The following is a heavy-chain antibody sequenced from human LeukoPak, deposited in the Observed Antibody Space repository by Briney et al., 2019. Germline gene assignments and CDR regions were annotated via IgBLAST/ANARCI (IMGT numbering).Heavy chain of an antibody. CDR3: AKEVYCGRDCYNPGYGVDV. CDR2: ISGSGGRT. D-gene: IGHD2-21*02. V-gene: IGHV3-23*01. CDR1: GFTFSDYY. J-gene: IGHJ6*02. Sequence: GGSLRLSCAASGFTFSDYYMSWIRQAPGKGLEWVAAISGSGGRTYYADSVKGRFTISRDNSKNTLSLQMNSLRDEDTATYYCAKEVYCGRDCYNPGYGVDVWGQGTTVTVSS.